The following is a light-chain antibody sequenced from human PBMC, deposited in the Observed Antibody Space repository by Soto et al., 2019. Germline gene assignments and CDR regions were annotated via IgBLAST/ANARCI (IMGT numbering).Light chain of an antibody. CDR1: SSNVGSYKL. CDR3: CSYAGTYSWV. Sequence: QSALTQPASVSGSPGQSITISCTGTSSNVGSYKLVSWYQQHPGKAPKLMIFEVNKRPSGVSNRFSGSKSGNTASLTISGLKVEDEGDYYCCSYAGTYSWVFGGGTKLTVL. J-gene: IGLJ3*02. CDR2: EVN. V-gene: IGLV2-23*02.